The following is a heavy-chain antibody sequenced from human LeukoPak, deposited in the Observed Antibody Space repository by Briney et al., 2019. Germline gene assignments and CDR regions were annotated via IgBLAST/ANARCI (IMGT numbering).Heavy chain of an antibody. CDR2: ISAYNGNT. V-gene: IGHV1-18*01. Sequence: ASVKVSCKASGYTFTSYGISWVRQAPGQGLEWMGWISAYNGNTNHAQKLQGRVTMTTDTSTSTAYMELRSLRSDDTAVYYCARYDFWSGYYYFDYWGQGTLVTVSS. D-gene: IGHD3-3*01. CDR1: GYTFTSYG. CDR3: ARYDFWSGYYYFDY. J-gene: IGHJ4*02.